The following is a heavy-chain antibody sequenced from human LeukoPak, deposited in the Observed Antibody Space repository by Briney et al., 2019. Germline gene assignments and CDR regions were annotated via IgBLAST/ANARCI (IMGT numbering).Heavy chain of an antibody. J-gene: IGHJ6*03. CDR1: GFTFRTYA. Sequence: GGSLRLSCVASGFTFRTYAMSWVRQAPGKGLEWVSGISDSGGTTYYVDSVKGRFTISRDNSKNTLYLQINSLRAEDTAVYYCAKDLKAAGTYYYYYMDVWGKGTTVTISS. CDR3: AKDLKAAGTYYYYYMDV. D-gene: IGHD6-13*01. CDR2: ISDSGGTT. V-gene: IGHV3-23*01.